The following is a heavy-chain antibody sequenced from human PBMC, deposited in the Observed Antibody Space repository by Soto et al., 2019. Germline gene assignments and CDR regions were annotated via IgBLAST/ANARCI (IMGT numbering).Heavy chain of an antibody. Sequence: GPTLVNPTQTLTLTCTFSGFSLSTSGMCVSWIRQPPGKALEWLALIDWDDDKYYSTSLKTRLTISKDTSKNQVVLTMTNMDPVDTATYYCARERITIFGVVYYYGMDVWGQGTTVTVSS. CDR1: GFSLSTSGMC. J-gene: IGHJ6*02. V-gene: IGHV2-70*01. D-gene: IGHD3-3*01. CDR2: IDWDDDK. CDR3: ARERITIFGVVYYYGMDV.